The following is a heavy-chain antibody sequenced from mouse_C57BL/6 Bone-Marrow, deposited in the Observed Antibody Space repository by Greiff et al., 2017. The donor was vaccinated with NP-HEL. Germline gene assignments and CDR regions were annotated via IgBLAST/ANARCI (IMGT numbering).Heavy chain of an antibody. CDR2: INPGSGGT. J-gene: IGHJ2*01. V-gene: IGHV1-54*01. CDR3: ARSGAVVFDY. D-gene: IGHD1-1*01. CDR1: GYAFTNYL. Sequence: QVQLQQSGAELVRPGTSVKVSCKASGYAFTNYLIEWVKQRPGQGLEWIGVINPGSGGTNYNEKFKGKATLTADKSSSTAYMQLSSLTSEDSAVYFCARSGAVVFDYWGQGTTLTVSS.